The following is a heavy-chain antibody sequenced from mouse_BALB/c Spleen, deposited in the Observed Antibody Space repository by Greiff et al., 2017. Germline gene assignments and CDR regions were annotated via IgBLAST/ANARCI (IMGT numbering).Heavy chain of an antibody. Sequence: QVQLQQSGPGLVAPSQSLSITCTVSGFSFTGYGVNWVRQPPGKGLEWLGMIWGDGSTDYNSALKSRLSISKDNSKSQVFLKMNSLQTDDTARYYCARDRRAYYYGSSSYAMDYWGQGTSVTVSS. CDR2: IWGDGST. D-gene: IGHD1-1*01. J-gene: IGHJ4*01. CDR1: GFSFTGYG. V-gene: IGHV2-6-7*01. CDR3: ARDRRAYYYGSSSYAMDY.